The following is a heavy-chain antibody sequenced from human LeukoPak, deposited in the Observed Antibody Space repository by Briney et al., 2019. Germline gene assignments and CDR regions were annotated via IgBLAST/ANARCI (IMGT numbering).Heavy chain of an antibody. D-gene: IGHD5-18*01. CDR1: GFTFSSYG. CDR2: IWYDGSNK. J-gene: IGHJ4*02. CDR3: AREGAMVNRFDY. V-gene: IGHV3-33*01. Sequence: TGGSLRLSCAASGFTFSSYGMHWVRQAPGKGLEWVAVIWYDGSNKYYADSVKGRFTISRDNSKNTLYLQMNSLRAEDTAVYYCAREGAMVNRFDYWGQGTLVTVSS.